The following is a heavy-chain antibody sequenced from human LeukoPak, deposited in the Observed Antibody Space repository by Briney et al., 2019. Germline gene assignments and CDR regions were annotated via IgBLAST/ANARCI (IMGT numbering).Heavy chain of an antibody. CDR1: GYTFSSHY. D-gene: IGHD3-10*01. V-gene: IGHV1-46*01. J-gene: IGHJ4*02. CDR2: INPSSGGT. Sequence: VSVKVSCEASGYTFSSHYMHWVRQAPGKGLEWMGIINPSSGGTIYTQKCQGRVTMNRDTATSTVYVELSSLRSEDSAVYYCAPSSGLTVWDRSYYLDYWGQGTLVTVPS. CDR3: APSSGLTVWDRSYYLDY.